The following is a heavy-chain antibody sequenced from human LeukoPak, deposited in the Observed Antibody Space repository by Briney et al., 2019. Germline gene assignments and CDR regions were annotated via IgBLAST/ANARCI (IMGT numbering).Heavy chain of an antibody. CDR2: ISGSGGST. V-gene: IGHV3-23*01. Sequence: GGSLRLSCAASGFTFSIYAMSWVRQAPGKGLGWVSAISGSGGSTYYADSVKGRFTISRDNSKNTLYLQMNSLRAEDTAVYYCATIPGYSSGYGMDVWGQGTTVTVSS. J-gene: IGHJ6*02. CDR1: GFTFSIYA. CDR3: ATIPGYSSGYGMDV. D-gene: IGHD6-19*01.